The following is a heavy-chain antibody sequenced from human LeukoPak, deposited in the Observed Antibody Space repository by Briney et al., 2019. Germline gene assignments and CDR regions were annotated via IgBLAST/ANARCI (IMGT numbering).Heavy chain of an antibody. CDR1: GFTISGNY. V-gene: IGHV3-53*01. Sequence: GGSLRLSCAASGFTISGNYMNWVRQAPGKGLEWVSVIFNSGDTYYADSVKGRITISRDTSKNTLYLQMNSLRVDDTAVYYCARDPAPATGAFDIWGQGTMVIIS. J-gene: IGHJ3*02. CDR2: IFNSGDT. CDR3: ARDPAPATGAFDI. D-gene: IGHD1-1*01.